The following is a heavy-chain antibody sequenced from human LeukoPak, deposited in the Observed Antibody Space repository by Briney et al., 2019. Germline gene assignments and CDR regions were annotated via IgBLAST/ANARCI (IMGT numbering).Heavy chain of an antibody. CDR3: ARGRTVGATADLDY. J-gene: IGHJ4*02. V-gene: IGHV3-30-3*01. CDR2: ISYDGSNK. Sequence: PGGSLRLSCAASGFTFSSYAMHWVRQAPGKGLEWVAVISYDGSNKYYADSVKGRFTISRDNSKNTLYLQMNSLRAEDTAVYYCARGRTVGATADLDYWGQGTLVTVSS. CDR1: GFTFSSYA. D-gene: IGHD1-26*01.